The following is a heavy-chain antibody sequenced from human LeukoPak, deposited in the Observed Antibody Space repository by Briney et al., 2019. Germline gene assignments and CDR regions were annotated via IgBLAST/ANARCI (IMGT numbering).Heavy chain of an antibody. CDR1: GGSFSGYY. CDR3: ATEYSSSGH. Sequence: SETLSLTCAVYGGSFSGYYWSWIRQPPGKGLEWIGEINHSGSTNYNPSLKSRVTISVDTSKNQFSLKLSSVTAADTAVYYCATEYSSSGHWDQGTLVTVSS. V-gene: IGHV4-34*01. CDR2: INHSGST. D-gene: IGHD6-13*01. J-gene: IGHJ4*02.